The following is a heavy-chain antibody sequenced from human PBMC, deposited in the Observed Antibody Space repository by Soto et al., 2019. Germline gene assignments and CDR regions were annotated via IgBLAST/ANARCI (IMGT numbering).Heavy chain of an antibody. J-gene: IGHJ4*02. D-gene: IGHD3-22*01. CDR3: ASNNPTYYYDSSGYRPPQN. CDR1: GYTFTSYA. Sequence: GASVKVSCKASGYTFTSYAMHWVRQAPGQRLEWMGWINPVYGNTNYAQKFQGRVTITADESTSTAYMELSSLRSGDTAVYYCASNNPTYYYDSSGYRPPQNWGQGTLVTVSS. CDR2: INPVYGNT. V-gene: IGHV1-3*01.